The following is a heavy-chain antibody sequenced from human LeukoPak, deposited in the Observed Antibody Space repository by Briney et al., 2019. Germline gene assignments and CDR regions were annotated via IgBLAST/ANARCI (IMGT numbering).Heavy chain of an antibody. CDR2: INPRGST. D-gene: IGHD5-24*01. CDR3: ARRRLGYYFDY. J-gene: IGHJ4*02. CDR1: GGSFSGYY. V-gene: IGHV4-34*01. Sequence: SETLSLTCGVYGGSFSGYYWSWIRQPPGKGLEWIGEINPRGSTNYNPSLKSRVTLSADTSKNQFSLTLNSVTAADAAVYYCARRRLGYYFDYWGQGTLVTVSS.